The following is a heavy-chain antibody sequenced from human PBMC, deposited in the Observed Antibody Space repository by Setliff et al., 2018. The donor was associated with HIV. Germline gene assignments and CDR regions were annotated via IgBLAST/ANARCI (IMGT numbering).Heavy chain of an antibody. V-gene: IGHV1-46*01. Sequence: ASVKVSCKASGYTFTNYCIHWVRQAPGQVLEWLGMFNPSGGSTAYAQKFQGRVTMTRDTSTTTVYMDLSGLRSDDTAVYYCARDRTAGYNYDYGYWGQGTQVTVSS. CDR1: GYTFTNYC. D-gene: IGHD3-16*01. CDR3: ARDRTAGYNYDYGY. J-gene: IGHJ4*02. CDR2: FNPSGGST.